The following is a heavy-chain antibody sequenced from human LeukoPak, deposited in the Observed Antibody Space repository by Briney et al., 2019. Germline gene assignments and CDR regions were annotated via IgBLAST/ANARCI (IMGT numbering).Heavy chain of an antibody. D-gene: IGHD3-22*01. CDR3: ARGSRVYDRSGFHTWHDY. Sequence: KPSETLSLTCIVSGASINNYYWSWVRQPPLKGLEWIGYIYSTGDTSYNPSLESRVSISMDTSKNHFSLEITSVTAADTAVYYCARGSRVYDRSGFHTWHDYWGHGTLVTVSS. CDR1: GASINNYY. J-gene: IGHJ4*03. CDR2: IYSTGDT. V-gene: IGHV4-59*01.